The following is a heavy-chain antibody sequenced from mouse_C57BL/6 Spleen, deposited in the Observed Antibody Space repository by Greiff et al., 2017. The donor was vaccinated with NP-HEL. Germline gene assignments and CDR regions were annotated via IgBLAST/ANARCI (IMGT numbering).Heavy chain of an antibody. CDR2: IDPSDSYT. D-gene: IGHD2-2*01. J-gene: IGHJ4*01. V-gene: IGHV1-69*01. Sequence: VQLQQSGAELVMPGASVKLSCKASGYTFTSYWMHWVKQRPGQGLEWIGEIDPSDSYTNYNQKFKGKSTLTVDKSSSTAYMQLSSLTSEDSAVYYCARFGWLRAMDYWGQGTSVTVSS. CDR1: GYTFTSYW. CDR3: ARFGWLRAMDY.